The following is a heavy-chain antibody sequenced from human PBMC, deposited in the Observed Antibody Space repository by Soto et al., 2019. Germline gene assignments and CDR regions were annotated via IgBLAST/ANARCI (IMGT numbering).Heavy chain of an antibody. CDR3: ARSLAAAGTGYDYYYYYYMDV. Sequence: ASVKVSCKASGYTFTGYYMHWVRQAPGQGLEWMGWINPNSGGTNYAQKFQGWVTVTRDTSISTAYMELSRLRSDDTAVYYCARSLAAAGTGYDYYYYYYMDVWGKGTTVTVSS. J-gene: IGHJ6*03. CDR2: INPNSGGT. D-gene: IGHD6-13*01. V-gene: IGHV1-2*04. CDR1: GYTFTGYY.